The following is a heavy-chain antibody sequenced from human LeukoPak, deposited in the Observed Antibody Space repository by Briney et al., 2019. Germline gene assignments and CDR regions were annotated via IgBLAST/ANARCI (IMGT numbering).Heavy chain of an antibody. V-gene: IGHV4-59*01. CDR1: GGSINIYY. CDR3: ARLGLGDEACWFDP. CDR2: VYYRWRT. D-gene: IGHD3-10*01. Sequence: PSETLSLPCLVLGGSINIYYWSGIRQPPGKGLEWIGFVYYRWRTSYNPSLKSRVTISVDESQSQFSLRLSSVTASDTAMYYCARLGLGDEACWFDPWGQGTLVTVSS. J-gene: IGHJ5*02.